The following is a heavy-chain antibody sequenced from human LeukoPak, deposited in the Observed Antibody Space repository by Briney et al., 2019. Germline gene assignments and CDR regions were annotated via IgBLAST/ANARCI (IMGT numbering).Heavy chain of an antibody. CDR3: ARDTVGVTDY. V-gene: IGHV3-7*01. Sequence: GGSLRLSCAASGFTFTSSWMSWVRQAPGKGLEWVTNIKPDGSEKYYVASVKGRFTISRDNAKYSLYLQMNSLRAEDTALYYCARDTVGVTDYWGQGTLVTVSS. CDR2: IKPDGSEK. D-gene: IGHD1-26*01. CDR1: GFTFTSSW. J-gene: IGHJ4*02.